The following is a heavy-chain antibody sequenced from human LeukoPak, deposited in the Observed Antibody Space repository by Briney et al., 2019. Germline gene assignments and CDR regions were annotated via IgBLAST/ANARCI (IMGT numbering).Heavy chain of an antibody. CDR2: INSDGSGT. CDR3: ARDRSSSGYWYFDL. CDR1: GFTFSSYW. J-gene: IGHJ2*01. D-gene: IGHD6-6*01. Sequence: GGSLRLSCTASGFTFSSYWMLWVRQAPGKGLVWVSRINSDGSGTSYADSVKGRFTISRDNAKNTQYLQMNSLRAEDTAVYYCARDRSSSGYWYFDLWGRGTLVTVSS. V-gene: IGHV3-74*01.